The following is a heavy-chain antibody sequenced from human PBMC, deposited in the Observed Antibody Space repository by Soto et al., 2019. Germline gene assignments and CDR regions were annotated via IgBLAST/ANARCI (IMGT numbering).Heavy chain of an antibody. V-gene: IGHV3-21*01. D-gene: IGHD3-16*02. CDR1: GFTLISYS. CDR2: ISSSSSYI. CDR3: ARVGYYDYVWGSYRSKGAFDI. J-gene: IGHJ3*02. Sequence: GGSRRLSGSASGFTLISYSMNWVRRAPGKGLESVSSISSSSSYIYYADSGKGRFTISRDNAKNSLYLQMNSLRAEDTAVYYCARVGYYDYVWGSYRSKGAFDIWGQGTMVTVSS.